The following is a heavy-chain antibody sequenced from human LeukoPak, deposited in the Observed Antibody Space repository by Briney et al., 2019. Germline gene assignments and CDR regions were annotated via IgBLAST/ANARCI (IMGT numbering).Heavy chain of an antibody. Sequence: ASVKVSCKASGYTFTRYDINWVRQATGQGLEWMGWMNPKSGNTGHAQKFQGRVTITRDTSISTVYMGLSSLRSEDTAVYFCARETTGPVPAHDAFDIWGQGTMVTVSS. CDR3: ARETTGPVPAHDAFDI. CDR2: MNPKSGNT. D-gene: IGHD2-2*01. J-gene: IGHJ3*02. CDR1: GYTFTRYD. V-gene: IGHV1-8*03.